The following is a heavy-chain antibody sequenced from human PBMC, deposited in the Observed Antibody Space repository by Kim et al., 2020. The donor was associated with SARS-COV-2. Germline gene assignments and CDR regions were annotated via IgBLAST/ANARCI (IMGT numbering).Heavy chain of an antibody. CDR1: GFTFSSYA. Sequence: GGSLRLSCAASGFTFSSYAMHWVRQAPGKGLEWVAVISYDGSNKYYADSVKGRFTISRDNSENTLYLQMNSLRAEDTAVYYCARDFTIESGYCSSTSCWRGGGVFDYWGQGTLVTVSS. V-gene: IGHV3-30*04. CDR2: ISYDGSNK. CDR3: ARDFTIESGYCSSTSCWRGGGVFDY. J-gene: IGHJ4*02. D-gene: IGHD2-2*01.